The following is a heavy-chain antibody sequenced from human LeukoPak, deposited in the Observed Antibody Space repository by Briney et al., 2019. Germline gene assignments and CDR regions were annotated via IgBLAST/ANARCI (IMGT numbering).Heavy chain of an antibody. CDR3: ARSDSSSWYVYDY. J-gene: IGHJ4*02. V-gene: IGHV4-59*11. CDR2: IYYSGST. D-gene: IGHD6-13*01. CDR1: GGSISSHY. Sequence: PSETLSLTCTVSGGSISSHYWSWLRQPPGKGLEWIGYIYYSGSTNYNPSLKSRVTISVDTSKNQFSLKLSSVTAADTAVYYCARSDSSSWYVYDYWGQGTLVTVSS.